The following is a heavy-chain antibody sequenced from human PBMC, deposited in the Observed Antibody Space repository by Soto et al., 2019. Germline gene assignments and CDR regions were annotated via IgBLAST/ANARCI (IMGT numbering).Heavy chain of an antibody. CDR1: GFTFSSYG. D-gene: IGHD6-19*01. V-gene: IGHV3-30*18. CDR2: ISYDASKD. J-gene: IGHJ4*02. Sequence: QVQLVESGGGVVQPGRSLRLSCAASGFTFSSYGMHWVRRAPGKGLEWVALISYDASKDYYADSVKGRFTISRDNSQNTLCLQMNRLRAEDAAVYYCAKDLYSISVAGAPVDSWGQGTRVIVSS. CDR3: AKDLYSISVAGAPVDS.